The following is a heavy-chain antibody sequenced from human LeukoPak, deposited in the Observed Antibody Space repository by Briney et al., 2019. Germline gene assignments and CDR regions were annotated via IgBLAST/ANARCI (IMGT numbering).Heavy chain of an antibody. Sequence: ASVTVSCTASGYTFTGYYMHWVRQAPGQGLEWMGWINPNSGGTNYAQKFQGRVTMTRDTSISTAYMELSRLRSDDTAVYYCARGYCSSTSCYAFDYWGQGTLVTVSS. J-gene: IGHJ4*02. CDR1: GYTFTGYY. D-gene: IGHD2-2*01. CDR3: ARGYCSSTSCYAFDY. V-gene: IGHV1-2*02. CDR2: INPNSGGT.